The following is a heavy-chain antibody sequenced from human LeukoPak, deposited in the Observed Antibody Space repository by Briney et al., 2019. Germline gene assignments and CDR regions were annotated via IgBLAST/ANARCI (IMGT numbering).Heavy chain of an antibody. V-gene: IGHV4-39*01. D-gene: IGHD3-10*01. CDR1: GGSISSSSYY. CDR3: ASYYGSETNFDY. Sequence: PSETLSLTCTVSGGSISSSSYYWGWIRQPPRKGLEWIGSIYYSGSTYYNPSLKSRVTISVDTSKNQFSLKLSSVTAADTAMYYCASYYGSETNFDYWGQGTLVTVSS. J-gene: IGHJ4*02. CDR2: IYYSGST.